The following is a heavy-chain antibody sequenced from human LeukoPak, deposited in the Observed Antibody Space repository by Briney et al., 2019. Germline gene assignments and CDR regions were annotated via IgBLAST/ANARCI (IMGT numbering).Heavy chain of an antibody. CDR2: MSGSGGTT. D-gene: IGHD1-1*01. J-gene: IGHJ6*03. CDR1: GFTFGNYV. Sequence: GGSLRLSCTASGFTFGNYVMNWVRQAPGKGLEWVSAMSGSGGTTYYADSVKGRFTISRDNSKSTLYLQMTSLRAEDTAVYYCAKGGEERGYHYYYMDVWGKGTTVTVSS. CDR3: AKGGEERGYHYYYMDV. V-gene: IGHV3-23*01.